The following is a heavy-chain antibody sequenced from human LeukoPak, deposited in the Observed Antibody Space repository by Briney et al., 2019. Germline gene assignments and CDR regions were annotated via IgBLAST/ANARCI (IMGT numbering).Heavy chain of an antibody. V-gene: IGHV3-49*03. J-gene: IGHJ4*02. CDR2: IRSNTYGGTT. CDR1: GFTFGGYA. CDR3: SKTLGTTIIAVCDY. Sequence: GGSLRLSCTASGFTFGGYAMSWFRQAPGKGLEWVGLIRSNTYGGTTEYAASVKGRFTISGDDSKSVAYLQMNSLKTEDTAVYYCSKTLGTTIIAVCDYWGQGTLVTVSS. D-gene: IGHD1-7*01.